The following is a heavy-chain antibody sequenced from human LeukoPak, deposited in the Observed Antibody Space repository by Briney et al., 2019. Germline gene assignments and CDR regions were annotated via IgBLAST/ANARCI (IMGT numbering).Heavy chain of an antibody. CDR2: IYPGDSDT. Sequence: GESLKISCKGSGYSFTSYRIGWVRQMPGKGLEWMGIIYPGDSDTRYGPSFQGQVTISADKSISTAYLQWSSLKASDTAMYYCARVTMVRGYYFDYWGQGTLVTVSS. D-gene: IGHD3-10*01. CDR3: ARVTMVRGYYFDY. CDR1: GYSFTSYR. V-gene: IGHV5-51*01. J-gene: IGHJ4*02.